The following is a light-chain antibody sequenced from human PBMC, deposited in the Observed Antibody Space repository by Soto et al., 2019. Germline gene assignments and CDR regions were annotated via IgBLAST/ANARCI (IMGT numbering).Light chain of an antibody. CDR2: DAS. CDR1: HSFSVY. V-gene: IGKV3-11*01. Sequence: TRWRATGPVCPGEGATLVCRAGHSFSVYLPWYQQKPGQAPTLLIYDASNGATGIPDRFVGSGSWTDFTLTLNGPEPEAFPVYYCEQGRPRLFGPGTRVDIK. CDR3: EQGRPRL. J-gene: IGKJ5*01.